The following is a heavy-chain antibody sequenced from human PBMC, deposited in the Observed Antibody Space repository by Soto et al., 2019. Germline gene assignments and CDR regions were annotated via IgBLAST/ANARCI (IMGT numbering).Heavy chain of an antibody. CDR3: VKDMKWGGMTTIHYFDS. CDR1: GFIADYYA. D-gene: IGHD4-17*01. CDR2: ISSNSATI. Sequence: GGSLRLSCVASGFIADYYAMHWVRQAPGKGLEWVSGISSNSATINYADSVKGRFTISRDNAKNSLFLQMNSLRPEDTAFYYCVKDMKWGGMTTIHYFDSWGQGTLVTVSS. V-gene: IGHV3-9*02. J-gene: IGHJ4*02.